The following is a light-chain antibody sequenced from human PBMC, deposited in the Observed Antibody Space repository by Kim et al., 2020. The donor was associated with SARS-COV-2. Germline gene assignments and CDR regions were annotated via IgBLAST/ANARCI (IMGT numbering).Light chain of an antibody. CDR2: AAS. CDR1: QSISSY. V-gene: IGKV1-39*01. CDR3: LQSYSTPRYT. J-gene: IGKJ2*01. Sequence: DIQMTQSPSSLSASVGDRVTITCRASQSISSYLNWYQQKPGKAPKLLIYAASSLQSGVPSRFSGSGSGTDFTLTISSLQPEDFATYYCLQSYSTPRYTFGQGTKLEI.